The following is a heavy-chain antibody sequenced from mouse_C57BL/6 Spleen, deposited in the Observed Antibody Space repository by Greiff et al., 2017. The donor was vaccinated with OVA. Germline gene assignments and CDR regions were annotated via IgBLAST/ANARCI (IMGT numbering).Heavy chain of an antibody. J-gene: IGHJ2*01. D-gene: IGHD2-1*01. Sequence: QVQLQQPGAELVRPGTSVKLSCKASGYTFTSSWMHWVKQRPGQGLEWIGVIDPSDSYTNYNQKFKGKATLTVDTSSSTAYMQLSSLTSEDSAVYYCARGHYGNYEGYFDYWGQGTTLTVSS. CDR2: IDPSDSYT. V-gene: IGHV1-59*01. CDR3: ARGHYGNYEGYFDY. CDR1: GYTFTSSW.